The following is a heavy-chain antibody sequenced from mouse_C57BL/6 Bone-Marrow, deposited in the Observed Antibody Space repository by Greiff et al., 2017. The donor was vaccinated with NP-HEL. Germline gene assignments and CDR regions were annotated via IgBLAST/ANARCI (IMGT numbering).Heavy chain of an antibody. Sequence: QVQLQQSGAELVKPGASVKISCKASGYAFSSYWMNWVKQRPGKGLEWIGQIYPGDGDTNYNGKFKGKATLTADKSSSTAYRQLSSLASEDSAVYFCASSPAYYSNYEAMDYWGQGTSVTVSS. CDR2: IYPGDGDT. V-gene: IGHV1-80*01. J-gene: IGHJ4*01. D-gene: IGHD2-5*01. CDR3: ASSPAYYSNYEAMDY. CDR1: GYAFSSYW.